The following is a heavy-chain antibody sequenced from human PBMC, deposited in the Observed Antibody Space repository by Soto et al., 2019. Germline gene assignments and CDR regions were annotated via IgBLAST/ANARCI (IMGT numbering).Heavy chain of an antibody. CDR2: VYYNGDT. D-gene: IGHD2-15*01. Sequence: QVQLQESGPGLVKPSETLSLTCTVSGGSTHSYYWAWIRQPPGKGLEWMGYVYYNGDTNYNPSLKSRVTISVAASKNQFSLKLTSVTPADTAVYYCARGHGHGGSSFDFWGQGTLVTVSS. CDR1: GGSTHSYY. V-gene: IGHV4-59*01. CDR3: ARGHGHGGSSFDF. J-gene: IGHJ4*02.